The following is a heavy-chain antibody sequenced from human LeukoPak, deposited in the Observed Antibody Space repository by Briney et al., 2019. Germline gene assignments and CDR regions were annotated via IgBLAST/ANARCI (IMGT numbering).Heavy chain of an antibody. CDR2: ISSSGSTI. D-gene: IGHD3-3*01. Sequence: PGGSLRLSCAASGFTFSDYYMSWIRQAPGKGLEWVSYISSSGSTIYYADSVKGRFTISRDNAKNSLYLQMNSLRAEDTAVYYCARDPILRFLEWLFDYWGQGTLVTVSS. J-gene: IGHJ4*02. V-gene: IGHV3-11*04. CDR3: ARDPILRFLEWLFDY. CDR1: GFTFSDYY.